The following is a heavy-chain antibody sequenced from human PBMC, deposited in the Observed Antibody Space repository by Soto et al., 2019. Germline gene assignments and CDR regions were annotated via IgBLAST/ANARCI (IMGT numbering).Heavy chain of an antibody. CDR1: GFTCNSYA. J-gene: IGHJ4*02. CDR2: INSNGADT. V-gene: IGHV3-64D*06. Sequence: GGSVRLFCSASGFTCNSYAMHWVRQAPGKGLEFVSAINSNGADTYYADYLTGRFAIYRENSRHTIYQQLRSLSAEDTALYYCVNEGYLRSHWYGEFDYWAQGPLVTVSS. D-gene: IGHD3-10*01. CDR3: VNEGYLRSHWYGEFDY.